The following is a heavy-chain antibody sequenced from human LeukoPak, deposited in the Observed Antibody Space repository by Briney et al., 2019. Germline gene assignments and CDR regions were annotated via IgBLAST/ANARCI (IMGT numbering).Heavy chain of an antibody. Sequence: GGSLRLSCAASGFTFISYAMSWVRQAPVKGLEWVSIISGSGGSTYYADSVKGRFTISRDNSKNTLYLQMNSLRAEDTAVYYCAVCHWHSSGCRNDYWGQGTLVTVSS. CDR2: ISGSGGST. V-gene: IGHV3-23*01. D-gene: IGHD6-19*01. CDR1: GFTFISYA. CDR3: AVCHWHSSGCRNDY. J-gene: IGHJ4*02.